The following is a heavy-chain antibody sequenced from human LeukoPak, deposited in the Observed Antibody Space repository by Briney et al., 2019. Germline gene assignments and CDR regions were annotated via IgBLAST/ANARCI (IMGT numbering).Heavy chain of an antibody. CDR2: ISAYNGNT. CDR3: ARVKSYYYDTSDKDAFDI. V-gene: IGHV1-18*01. J-gene: IGHJ3*02. Sequence: EASVKVSCKASGYTFTSYGISWVRQAPGQGLEWMGWISAYNGNTNYAQKLQGRVTMTTDTSTSTAYMELSSLRSEDTAVYYCARVKSYYYDTSDKDAFDIWGQGTMVTVSS. D-gene: IGHD3-22*01. CDR1: GYTFTSYG.